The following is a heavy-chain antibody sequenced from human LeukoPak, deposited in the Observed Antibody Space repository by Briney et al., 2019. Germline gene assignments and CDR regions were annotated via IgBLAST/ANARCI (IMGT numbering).Heavy chain of an antibody. Sequence: GGSLRLSCAASGFTFSSYWMSWVRQAPGKGLEWVSSISSSCSYIYYADSVKGRFTISRDNAKNSLYLQMNSLRAEDTAVYYCARSDRARKRWLQLIDYWGQGTLVTVSS. J-gene: IGHJ4*02. CDR3: ARSDRARKRWLQLIDY. V-gene: IGHV3-21*01. D-gene: IGHD5-24*01. CDR1: GFTFSSYW. CDR2: ISSSCSYI.